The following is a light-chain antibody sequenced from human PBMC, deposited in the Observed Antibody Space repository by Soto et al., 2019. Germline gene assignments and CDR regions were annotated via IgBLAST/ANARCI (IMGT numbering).Light chain of an antibody. CDR2: EVS. Sequence: QSVLTQPASVSGSPGQTITISCTGTSSDVGTYNYVSWYQHHPGKAPKLIIYEVSNRPSGVSNRFSGSTSGSTASLTTYELPDEDEADYHCTSYKAATALVFGTGTKVTVL. V-gene: IGLV2-14*01. CDR1: SSDVGTYNY. J-gene: IGLJ1*01. CDR3: TSYKAATALV.